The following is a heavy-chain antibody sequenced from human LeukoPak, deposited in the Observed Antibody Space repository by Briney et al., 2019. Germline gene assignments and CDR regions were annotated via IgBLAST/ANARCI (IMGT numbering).Heavy chain of an antibody. D-gene: IGHD3-10*01. J-gene: IGHJ4*02. V-gene: IGHV4-61*02. CDR3: ARVRSGDYFDY. CDR2: IYTSGST. Sequence: SETLSLTCTVSGGSISSGSYYWSWIRQPAGKGLEWIGRIYTSGSTNYNPSLKSRVTISVDTSKNQFSLKLSSVTAADTAVYYCARVRSGDYFDYWGQGTLVTVSS. CDR1: GGSISSGSYY.